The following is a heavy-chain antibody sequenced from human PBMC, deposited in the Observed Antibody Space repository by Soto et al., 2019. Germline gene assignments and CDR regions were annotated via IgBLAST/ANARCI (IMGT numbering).Heavy chain of an antibody. D-gene: IGHD2-15*01. CDR3: ARADYCSGGSCYPGATDY. CDR1: GYTFTSYG. V-gene: IGHV1-18*01. CDR2: ISAHNGNT. J-gene: IGHJ4*02. Sequence: QVQLVQSGAEVKKPGASVKVSCTASGYTFTSYGINWLRQAPGQGLEWVGWISAHNGNTKYAQNLKGRVTMTTATSTSTAYMEMGSLRSDDTAVYYCARADYCSGGSCYPGATDYWGQGTLVTVSS.